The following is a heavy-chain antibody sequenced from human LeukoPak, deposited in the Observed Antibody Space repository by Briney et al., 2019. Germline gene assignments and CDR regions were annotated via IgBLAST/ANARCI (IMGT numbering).Heavy chain of an antibody. D-gene: IGHD3-16*01. V-gene: IGHV3-33*01. CDR3: ARDGKWGSYYYFDY. Sequence: GRSLRLSCAASGFTFSSYGMHRVRQAPGKGLEWGAVIWYDGSNKYYADTVKGRFTISRDNSKNTRYLQMNSLRVEDTAVYYCARDGKWGSYYYFDYWGQGTLVTVSS. CDR2: IWYDGSNK. J-gene: IGHJ4*02. CDR1: GFTFSSYG.